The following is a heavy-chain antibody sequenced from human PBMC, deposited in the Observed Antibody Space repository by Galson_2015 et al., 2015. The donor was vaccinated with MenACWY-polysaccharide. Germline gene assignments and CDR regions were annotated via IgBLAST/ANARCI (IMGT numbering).Heavy chain of an antibody. J-gene: IGHJ6*01. CDR2: ISYDETNK. CDR1: GFTFNSYA. Sequence: SLRLSCAASGFTFNSYALHWVRQAPGKGLEWVAVISYDETNKYYADSVKGRFTISRDNSKNTLYLQMNSLRAEDAAVYYCARDYWSRTICYGLDVWGQGTTVIVSS. CDR3: ARDYWSRTICYGLDV. D-gene: IGHD2-2*01. V-gene: IGHV3-30-3*01.